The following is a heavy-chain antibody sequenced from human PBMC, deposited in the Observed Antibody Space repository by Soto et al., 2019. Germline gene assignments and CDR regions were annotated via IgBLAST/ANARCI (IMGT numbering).Heavy chain of an antibody. CDR2: ISSGSSYT. CDR1: GFTFSSYN. D-gene: IGHD3-10*01. CDR3: ARERWFGEAGFDF. J-gene: IGHJ4*02. Sequence: EVQLVESGGGLVKPGGSLRLSCAASGFTFSSYNMNWVRQAPGKGLEWVSCISSGSSYTYFADSVKGRFSISRDNAKNSLFLEMNTLRTEDTAVYYCARERWFGEAGFDFWGQGILVTVSS. V-gene: IGHV3-21*01.